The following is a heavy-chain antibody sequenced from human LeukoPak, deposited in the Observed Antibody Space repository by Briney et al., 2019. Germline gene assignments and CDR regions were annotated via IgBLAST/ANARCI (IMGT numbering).Heavy chain of an antibody. V-gene: IGHV1-46*01. CDR2: INPSGGST. CDR3: ARSYGSGSYYMNWFDP. J-gene: IGHJ5*02. Sequence: ASVKVSCKASGYTFTSYYMHWVRQAPGQGLEWMGIINPSGGSTSYAQKFQGRATMTRDTSTSTVYMELSSLRSEDTAVYYCARSYGSGSYYMNWFDPWGQGTLVTVSS. CDR1: GYTFTSYY. D-gene: IGHD3-10*01.